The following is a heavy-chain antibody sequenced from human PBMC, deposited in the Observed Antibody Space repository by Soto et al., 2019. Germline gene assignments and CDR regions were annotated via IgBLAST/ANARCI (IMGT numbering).Heavy chain of an antibody. CDR2: ISYDGSNK. D-gene: IGHD2-2*01. CDR1: GFTFSSYG. V-gene: IGHV3-30*18. Sequence: GGSLRLSCAASGFTFSSYGMHWVRQAPGKGLEWVAVISYDGSNKYYADSVKGRFTISRDNSKNTLYLQMNSLRAEDTAVYYCAKGSGYCSSTSCKRGAFDIWGQGTMVTVS. J-gene: IGHJ3*02. CDR3: AKGSGYCSSTSCKRGAFDI.